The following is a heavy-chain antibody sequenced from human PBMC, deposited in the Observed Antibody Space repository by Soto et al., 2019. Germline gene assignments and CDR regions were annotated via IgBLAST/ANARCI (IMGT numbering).Heavy chain of an antibody. D-gene: IGHD5-18*01. J-gene: IGHJ6*02. CDR2: IIPIFGTA. Sequence: ASVKVSCKASGGTFSSYAISWVRQAPGQGLEWMGGIIPIFGTANYAQKFQGRVTITADESTSTAYMELSSLRSEDTAVYYCARHTAMVTGYYYYGMDAWGQGTTVTVSS. CDR3: ARHTAMVTGYYYYGMDA. V-gene: IGHV1-69*13. CDR1: GGTFSSYA.